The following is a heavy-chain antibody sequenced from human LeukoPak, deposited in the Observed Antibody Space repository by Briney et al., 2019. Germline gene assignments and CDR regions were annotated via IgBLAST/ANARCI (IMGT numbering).Heavy chain of an antibody. V-gene: IGHV3-23*01. D-gene: IGHD2-2*01. CDR1: GFRFTDYS. J-gene: IGHJ6*02. Sequence: GGSLRLSCAASGFRFTDYSMSWVRQAPGKGLPWVAGLGRSGEYKYYADSVKGRFTISRDNSKDTVSLQMNSLRAEDSAIYFCVKDRPCETCMPMDAWGQGTTVTVSS. CDR2: LGRSGEYK. CDR3: VKDRPCETCMPMDA.